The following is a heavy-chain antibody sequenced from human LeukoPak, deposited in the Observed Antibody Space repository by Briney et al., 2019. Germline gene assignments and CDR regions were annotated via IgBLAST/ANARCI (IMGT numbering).Heavy chain of an antibody. Sequence: ASVKVSCKASGYTFTGYYMHWVRQAPGQGLEWMGWINPNSGGTNYAQKFQGRVTMTRDTSISTAYMELSRLRSDDTAVYYCARVDLTGDSSGVDYWGQGTLVTVSS. D-gene: IGHD3-22*01. CDR2: INPNSGGT. CDR1: GYTFTGYY. CDR3: ARVDLTGDSSGVDY. J-gene: IGHJ4*02. V-gene: IGHV1-2*02.